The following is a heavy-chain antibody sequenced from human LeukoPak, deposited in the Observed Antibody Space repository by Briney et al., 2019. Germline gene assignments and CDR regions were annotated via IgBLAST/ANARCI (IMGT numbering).Heavy chain of an antibody. Sequence: SETLSLTCTVSGGSISSYYWSWIRQPPGKGLEWIGYIYYSGSTNYNPSLKSRVTISVDTSKNQFPLKLSSVTAADTAVYYCARLWGGISYYFDYWGQGTLVTVSS. CDR1: GGSISSYY. CDR3: ARLWGGISYYFDY. D-gene: IGHD3-16*01. CDR2: IYYSGST. J-gene: IGHJ4*02. V-gene: IGHV4-59*08.